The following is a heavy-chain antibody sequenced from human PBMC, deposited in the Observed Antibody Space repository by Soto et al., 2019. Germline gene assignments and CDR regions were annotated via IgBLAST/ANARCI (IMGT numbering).Heavy chain of an antibody. J-gene: IGHJ6*02. Sequence: SETLSLTCTVSGGSISSGDYYWSWIRQPPGKGLEWIGYIYYSGSTYYNPSLKSRVTISVDTSKNQFSLKLSSVTAADTAVYYCARIRLDYDILTGYSTDYGMDVWGQGTTVTVSS. D-gene: IGHD3-9*01. CDR2: IYYSGST. CDR3: ARIRLDYDILTGYSTDYGMDV. V-gene: IGHV4-30-4*01. CDR1: GGSISSGDYY.